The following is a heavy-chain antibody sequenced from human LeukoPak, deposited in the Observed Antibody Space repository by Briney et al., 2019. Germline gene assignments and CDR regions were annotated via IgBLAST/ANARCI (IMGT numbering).Heavy chain of an antibody. CDR3: ARGDYFDY. J-gene: IGHJ4*02. CDR1: GFTFSSYS. CDR2: ISSSSSTI. V-gene: IGHV3-48*01. Sequence: PGGSLRLSCAASGFTFSSYSMNWVRQAPGKGPEWVSYISSSSSTIYYADSVKGRFTISRDNAKNSLYLQMNSLRAEDTAVYYCARGDYFDYWGQGTLVTVSS. D-gene: IGHD3-16*01.